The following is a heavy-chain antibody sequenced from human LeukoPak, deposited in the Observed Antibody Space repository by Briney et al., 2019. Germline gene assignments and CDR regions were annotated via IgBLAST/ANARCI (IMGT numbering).Heavy chain of an antibody. J-gene: IGHJ4*02. V-gene: IGHV4-38-2*01. CDR3: ARSLGSFDY. D-gene: IGHD7-27*01. Sequence: SETLSLTCAVSGYSISSGYYWGWIRQPPGKGLEWIGSIYHSGNTYYNPSLKSRVTISVDTSKNQFSLKLSSVTAADTAVYYCARSLGSFDYWGQGTLVTVSS. CDR1: GYSISSGYY. CDR2: IYHSGNT.